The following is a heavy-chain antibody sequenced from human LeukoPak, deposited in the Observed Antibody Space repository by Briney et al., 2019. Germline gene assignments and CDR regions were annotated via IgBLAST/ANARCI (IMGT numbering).Heavy chain of an antibody. CDR2: INPNNGAT. CDR3: ARDGPAQMVDFDY. V-gene: IGHV1-2*02. D-gene: IGHD3-10*01. CDR1: GYTFSYYY. Sequence: ASVTVSCKSSGYTFSYYYIHWVRQAPGQGLEWIGWINPNNGATAYAQKFQGRVAMTRDTSITTAYMELSRLRPDDTAVYYCARDGPAQMVDFDYWGQGTLVTVSS. J-gene: IGHJ4*02.